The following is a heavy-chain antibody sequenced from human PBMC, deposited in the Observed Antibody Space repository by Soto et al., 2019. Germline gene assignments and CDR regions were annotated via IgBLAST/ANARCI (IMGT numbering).Heavy chain of an antibody. CDR2: ITFNGSKE. Sequence: VQMVESGGGVVQPGGSLRLSCAGSGFAFSRFGMHWVRQAPGKGLEWVACITFNGSKEYYVDSVKGRFAISRNNSMNTLYLQMSSLGPEDTGVYYCATDPGAFAGAMRDWGRGTLVIVSS. CDR3: ATDPGAFAGAMRD. CDR1: GFAFSRFG. D-gene: IGHD3-16*01. J-gene: IGHJ4*02. V-gene: IGHV3-30*03.